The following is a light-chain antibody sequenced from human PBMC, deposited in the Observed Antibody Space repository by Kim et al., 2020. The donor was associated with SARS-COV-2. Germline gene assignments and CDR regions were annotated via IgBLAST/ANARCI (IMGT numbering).Light chain of an antibody. CDR2: GAS. V-gene: IGKV3-20*01. CDR3: QQYDRTPWT. CDR1: QSGGSSY. Sequence: PGESATLSCRASQSGGSSYIAWYQQKPGQAPRLLIWGASSGATGSPDRFRGSGSGTDFTLTISRLEPEDFAVYYCQQYDRTPWTFGQGTKVDIK. J-gene: IGKJ1*01.